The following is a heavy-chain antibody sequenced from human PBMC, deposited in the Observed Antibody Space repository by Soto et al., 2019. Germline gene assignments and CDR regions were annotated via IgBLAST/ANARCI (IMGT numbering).Heavy chain of an antibody. Sequence: GASVKVSCKASGYTFTDYAIHWVRQAPGQRLEWMGWINAYNGNTNYSQKLQGRVTITTDTSTSTAYMELRSLRAEDTAVYYCARDLFSHYDSSGYYYYFDYWGQGTLVTVSS. CDR1: GYTFTDYA. D-gene: IGHD3-22*01. V-gene: IGHV1-3*01. CDR3: ARDLFSHYDSSGYYYYFDY. J-gene: IGHJ4*02. CDR2: INAYNGNT.